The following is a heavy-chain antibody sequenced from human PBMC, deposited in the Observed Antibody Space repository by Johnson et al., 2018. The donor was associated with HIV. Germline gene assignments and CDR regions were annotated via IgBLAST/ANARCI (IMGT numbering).Heavy chain of an antibody. CDR2: IYSGGST. Sequence: VQLVESGGGVVQPGRSLRLSCAASGFTFISYAMHWVRQAPGKGLEWVSVIYSGGSTYYADSVKGRFTISRDNSKNTLYLQMNSLRAEDTAVYYCVKNGARGDAFDIWGQGTMVTVSS. D-gene: IGHD2-8*01. V-gene: IGHV3-NL1*01. CDR1: GFTFISYA. CDR3: VKNGARGDAFDI. J-gene: IGHJ3*02.